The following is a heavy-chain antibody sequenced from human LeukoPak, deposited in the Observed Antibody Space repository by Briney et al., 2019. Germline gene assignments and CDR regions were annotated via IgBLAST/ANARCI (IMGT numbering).Heavy chain of an antibody. V-gene: IGHV3-23*01. CDR2: ISGSGGST. D-gene: IGHD3-10*01. CDR1: GLTFSSYA. CDR3: AKGTLLWFGELLY. J-gene: IGHJ4*02. Sequence: PGGSLRLSCAASGLTFSSYAMSWVRQAPGKGLEWVSAISGSGGSTYYADSVKGRFTISRDNSKNTLYLQMNSLRAEDTAVYYCAKGTLLWFGELLYWGQGTLVTVSS.